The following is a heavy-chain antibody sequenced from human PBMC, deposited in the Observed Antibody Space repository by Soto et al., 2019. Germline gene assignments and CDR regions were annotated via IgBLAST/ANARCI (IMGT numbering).Heavy chain of an antibody. J-gene: IGHJ4*02. CDR1: GYTFPSYG. Sequence: ASVKVACKASGYTFPSYGVSWVRQAPGQGLEWMGRINPSDGSTNYAQKLQGRVTMTTDTSTSTVYMELSSLRSEDTAVYYCARDPLTTVTTDYFDYLGQGTLVTVSS. V-gene: IGHV1-18*01. CDR3: ARDPLTTVTTDYFDY. D-gene: IGHD4-17*01. CDR2: INPSDGST.